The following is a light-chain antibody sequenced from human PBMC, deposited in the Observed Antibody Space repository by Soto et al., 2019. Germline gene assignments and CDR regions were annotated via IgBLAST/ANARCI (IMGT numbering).Light chain of an antibody. CDR2: GAS. CDR3: QQYGSSKLT. Sequence: EIVLTQSPGTLSLSPGERATLSCRASQSVSSSLAWYQQKPGQAPSLLIYGASSRATGIPDRFSGSGSGTDFTLTISRLEPEDFGVYYCQQYGSSKLTFGGGTKVEIK. CDR1: QSVSSS. V-gene: IGKV3-20*01. J-gene: IGKJ4*01.